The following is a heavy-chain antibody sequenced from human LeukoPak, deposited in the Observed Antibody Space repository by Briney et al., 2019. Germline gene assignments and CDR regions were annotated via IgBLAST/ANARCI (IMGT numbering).Heavy chain of an antibody. J-gene: IGHJ4*02. V-gene: IGHV1-2*02. CDR2: INPNSGGT. Sequence: GASVKVSCKASGYTFIAYYMHWVRQAPGQGLEWMGFINPNSGGTNYAQKFQGRVTMTRDTSISRVYMGLSRLRSDDTAVYYCARDSCSSTSCLSIDDYWGQGTLVTVSS. D-gene: IGHD2-2*01. CDR3: ARDSCSSTSCLSIDDY. CDR1: GYTFIAYY.